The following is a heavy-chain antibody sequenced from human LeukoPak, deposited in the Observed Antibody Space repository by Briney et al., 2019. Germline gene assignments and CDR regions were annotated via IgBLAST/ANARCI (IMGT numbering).Heavy chain of an antibody. CDR3: ARDNCSGGSCYSGY. J-gene: IGHJ4*02. V-gene: IGHV4-39*07. CDR1: GGSISSGGYY. Sequence: SETLSLTCTVSGGSISSGGYYWNWIRQPPGKGLEWIGEIYHSGSTNYNPSLKSRVTISVDKSKNQFSLKLSSVTAADTAVYYCARDNCSGGSCYSGYWGQGTLVTVSS. CDR2: IYHSGST. D-gene: IGHD2-15*01.